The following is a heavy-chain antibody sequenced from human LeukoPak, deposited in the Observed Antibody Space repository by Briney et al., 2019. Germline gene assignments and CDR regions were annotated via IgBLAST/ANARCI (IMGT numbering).Heavy chain of an antibody. V-gene: IGHV3-21*01. CDR3: ARADWDTAMIDY. CDR1: GFTVTSNS. Sequence: GGSLRLSCAASGFTVTSNSMSWVRQAPGKGLEWVSSISSSSSYIYYADSVKGRFTISRDNAKKSLYLQMNSLRAEDTAVYYCARADWDTAMIDYWGQGTLVTVSS. J-gene: IGHJ4*02. CDR2: ISSSSSYI. D-gene: IGHD5-18*01.